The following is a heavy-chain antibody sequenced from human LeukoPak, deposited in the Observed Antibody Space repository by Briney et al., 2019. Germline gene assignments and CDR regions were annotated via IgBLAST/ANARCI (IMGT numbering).Heavy chain of an antibody. D-gene: IGHD6-13*01. CDR1: GFTFSNYG. J-gene: IGHJ4*02. CDR3: ATGYSSDLDY. CDR2: ISTDGSNK. Sequence: GGSLRLSCAASGFTFSNYGMHWVRQAPGKGLEWVAVISTDGSNKYYADSVKGRFTISRDNSKNTLYLQMNSLRAEDTAVYYCATGYSSDLDYWGQGTLVTVSS. V-gene: IGHV3-30*03.